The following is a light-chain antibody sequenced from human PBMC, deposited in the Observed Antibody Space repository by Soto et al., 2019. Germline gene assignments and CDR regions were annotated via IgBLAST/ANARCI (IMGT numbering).Light chain of an antibody. Sequence: VLTQPPSASGTPGQRVTISCSGSSSNIGSNTVNWYQQLPGTAPKLLIYSNNQRPSGVPDRFSGSKSGTSASLAISGLQSEDEADYYCAAWDDSLNGPYVVFGGGTKLTVL. J-gene: IGLJ2*01. CDR2: SNN. CDR3: AAWDDSLNGPYVV. V-gene: IGLV1-44*01. CDR1: SSNIGSNT.